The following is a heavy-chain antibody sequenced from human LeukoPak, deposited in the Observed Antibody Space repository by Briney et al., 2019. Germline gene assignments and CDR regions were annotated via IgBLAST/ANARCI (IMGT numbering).Heavy chain of an antibody. CDR2: IYSGDST. CDR3: ARQQADSPVALFDY. D-gene: IGHD2-15*01. Sequence: PGGSLRLSCVVSGFTVSSNYMSWVRQAPGKGLEWVSIIYSGDSTYYADSVTGRFTISRDNSKNTLYLQMNSLRAEDTAVYYCARQQADSPVALFDYWGQGTLVTVSS. J-gene: IGHJ4*02. V-gene: IGHV3-66*04. CDR1: GFTVSSNY.